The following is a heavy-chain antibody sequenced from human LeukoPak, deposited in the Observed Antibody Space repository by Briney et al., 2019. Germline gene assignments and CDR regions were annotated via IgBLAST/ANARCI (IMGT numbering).Heavy chain of an antibody. Sequence: ASVKVSCKASGYTFTSYDINWVRQATGQGLEWMGWMNPNSGNIGYAQKFQGRVTMTRNASISTAYMELSGLRSEDTAVYYCARGKQNIVLRFYYMDVWGKGTTVTVSS. CDR1: GYTFTSYD. D-gene: IGHD2-8*01. CDR3: ARGKQNIVLRFYYMDV. V-gene: IGHV1-8*01. J-gene: IGHJ6*03. CDR2: MNPNSGNI.